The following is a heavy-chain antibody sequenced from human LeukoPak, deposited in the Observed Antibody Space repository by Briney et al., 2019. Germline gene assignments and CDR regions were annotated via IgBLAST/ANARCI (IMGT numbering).Heavy chain of an antibody. CDR2: IRSKAYGGTT. CDR3: TRDVDAHYYYGMDV. J-gene: IGHJ6*02. V-gene: IGHV3-49*04. D-gene: IGHD2-2*01. CDR1: GFTFGDYA. Sequence: PGRSLRLSCTASGFTFGDYAMSWVRQAPGKGLEWVGFIRSKAYGGTTEYAASVKGRFTISREDSKSIAYLQMNSLKTEDTAVYYRTRDVDAHYYYGMDVWGQGTTVTVSS.